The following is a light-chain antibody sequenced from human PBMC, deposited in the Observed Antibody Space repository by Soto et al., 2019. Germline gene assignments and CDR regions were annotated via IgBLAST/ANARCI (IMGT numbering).Light chain of an antibody. Sequence: QSVLTQPPSVSGATGQRVTISCTGCSSNIGAGYDVHWYQQLPGTAPKLLIYGNSNRPSGVPDRFSGSKSGTSASLAITGLQAEDEADYYCQSYDSSLSGWVFGGGTQLTVL. J-gene: IGLJ3*02. V-gene: IGLV1-40*01. CDR1: SSNIGAGYD. CDR2: GNS. CDR3: QSYDSSLSGWV.